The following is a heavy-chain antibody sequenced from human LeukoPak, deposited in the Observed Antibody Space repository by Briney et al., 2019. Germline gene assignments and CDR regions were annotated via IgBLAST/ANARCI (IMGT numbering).Heavy chain of an antibody. CDR2: IIPIFGTA. Sequence: SVKVPCKASGGTFSSYAISWVRQAPGQGLEWMGGIIPIFGTANYAQKFQGRVTITADESTSTAYMELSSLRSEDTAVYYCATATRYFDWLLPLDYWGQGTLVTVSS. CDR1: GGTFSSYA. D-gene: IGHD3-9*01. J-gene: IGHJ4*02. CDR3: ATATRYFDWLLPLDY. V-gene: IGHV1-69*13.